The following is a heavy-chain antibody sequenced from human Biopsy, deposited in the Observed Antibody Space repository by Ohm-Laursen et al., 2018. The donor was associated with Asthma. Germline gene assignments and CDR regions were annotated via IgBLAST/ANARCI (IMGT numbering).Heavy chain of an antibody. CDR2: VNTGNGDT. D-gene: IGHD3-9*01. V-gene: IGHV1-3*04. J-gene: IGHJ3*01. CDR1: GYNFISFA. CDR3: ARTYYDSLTGQVKDVFGV. Sequence: SVKVSCKASGYNFISFAIHWVRQAPGQRLEWMGWVNTGNGDTKYSQKFQGRVTITRDTSASTAYMELRSLRSEDTATYYCARTYYDSLTGQVKDVFGVWGQGTMVTVSS.